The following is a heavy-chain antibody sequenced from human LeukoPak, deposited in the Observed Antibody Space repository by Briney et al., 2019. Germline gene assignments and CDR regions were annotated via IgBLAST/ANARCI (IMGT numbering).Heavy chain of an antibody. CDR2: IYHSGST. CDR3: ARDRRRIVVVPADKPYYYYYMDV. J-gene: IGHJ6*03. V-gene: IGHV4-30-2*01. Sequence: PSQTLSHTCTVSGGSISSGGYYWSWIRQPPGKGLEWIGYIYHSGSTYYNPSLKSRVTISVDRSKNQFSLKLSSVTAADTAVYYCARDRRRIVVVPADKPYYYYYMDVWGKGTTVTVSS. CDR1: GGSISSGGYY. D-gene: IGHD2-2*01.